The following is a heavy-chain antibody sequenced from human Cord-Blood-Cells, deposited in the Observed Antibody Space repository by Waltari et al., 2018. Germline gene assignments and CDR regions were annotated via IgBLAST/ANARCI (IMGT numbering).Heavy chain of an antibody. CDR2: ISSSSSYR. CDR3: ARVPGWSYYFDY. V-gene: IGHV3-21*01. D-gene: IGHD2-15*01. J-gene: IGHJ4*02. CDR1: GFTFSSYS. Sequence: EVQLVESGGGLVKPGGSLRLSCAASGFTFSSYSMNWARQAPGKVLEWVSSISSSSSYRYYADSVKGRFTISRDNAKNSLYLQMNSLRAEDTAVYYCARVPGWSYYFDYWGQGTLVTVSS.